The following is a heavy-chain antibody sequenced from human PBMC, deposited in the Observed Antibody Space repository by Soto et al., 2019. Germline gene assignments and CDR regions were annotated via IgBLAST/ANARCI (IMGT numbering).Heavy chain of an antibody. V-gene: IGHV5-51*01. J-gene: IGHJ4*02. CDR1: GYSFTSYW. CDR2: IYPGDSDT. CDR3: ARSGRTIFGVVTPFWFDY. D-gene: IGHD3-3*01. Sequence: GESLKISCKGSGYSFTSYWIGWVRQMPGKGLEWMGIIYPGDSDTRYSPSFQGQVTISADKSISTAYLQWSSLKASDTAMYYCARSGRTIFGVVTPFWFDYWGQGTLVTVSS.